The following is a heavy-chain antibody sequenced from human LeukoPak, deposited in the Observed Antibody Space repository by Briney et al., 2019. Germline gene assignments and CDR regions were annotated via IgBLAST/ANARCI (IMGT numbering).Heavy chain of an antibody. Sequence: AASVKVSCKASGYTFTGYYMHWLRQAPVQGLEWMGWINPNSGGTNYAQKFQGRVTMTRDTSISTAYMELSRLRSDDTAVYYCARDGDCSSTSCYGAAGWFDPWGQGTLVTVSS. V-gene: IGHV1-2*02. D-gene: IGHD2-2*01. CDR3: ARDGDCSSTSCYGAAGWFDP. J-gene: IGHJ5*02. CDR2: INPNSGGT. CDR1: GYTFTGYY.